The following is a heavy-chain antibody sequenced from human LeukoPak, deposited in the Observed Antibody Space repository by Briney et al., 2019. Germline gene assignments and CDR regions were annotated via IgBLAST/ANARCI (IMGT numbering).Heavy chain of an antibody. CDR2: INTDGSST. V-gene: IGHV3-74*01. CDR3: SSGYRSSWYNAFDI. CDR1: RFTLRRYW. J-gene: IGHJ3*02. D-gene: IGHD6-13*01. Sequence: GGSLRLSCAASRFTLRRYWMHWFRHAPGKGLVWLSRINTDGSSTNYADSVKGRFTISRDNAKNTLYLQMNSLRAEDTAVYYCSSGYRSSWYNAFDIWGQGTMVTV.